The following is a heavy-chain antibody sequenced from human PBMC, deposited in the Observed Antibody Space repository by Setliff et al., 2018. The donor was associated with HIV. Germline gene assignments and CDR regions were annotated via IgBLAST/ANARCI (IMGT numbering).Heavy chain of an antibody. CDR1: GGSFNGYY. V-gene: IGHV4-34*01. J-gene: IGHJ6*02. CDR2: VNHSGST. CDR3: ARGGPAVAYAVDV. D-gene: IGHD5-12*01. Sequence: LPETLSLTCAVYGGSFNGYYWSWIRQPPGKGLEWIGEVNHSGSTNYNPSLKSRVTISVDTSKNQFSLKLSSVTAADTAVYYCARGGPAVAYAVDVWGQGTTVTVSS.